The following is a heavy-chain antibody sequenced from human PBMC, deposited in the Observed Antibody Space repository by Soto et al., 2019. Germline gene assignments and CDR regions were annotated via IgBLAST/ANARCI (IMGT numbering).Heavy chain of an antibody. Sequence: GGSLRLSCAASGFSFSSHWMSWVRQAPGKGLEWVANIKQDGNDKRYVDSVKGRFTISRDNAKSSLYLQMNSLRAEDTAVYYCANTLGIVGARVSYWGQGTLVTVS. D-gene: IGHD1-26*01. J-gene: IGHJ4*02. CDR2: IKQDGNDK. CDR1: GFSFSSHW. V-gene: IGHV3-7*03. CDR3: ANTLGIVGARVSY.